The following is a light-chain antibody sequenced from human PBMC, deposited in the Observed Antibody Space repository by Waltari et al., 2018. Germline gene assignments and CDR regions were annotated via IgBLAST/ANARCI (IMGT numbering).Light chain of an antibody. J-gene: IGKJ4*01. CDR2: DVW. V-gene: IGKV3-11*01. Sequence: ETVLTQTPATLSLSAGERATLSCRASQSVRSDLAWYQQKPGQAPRLLIYDVWKRATGIPARFRGSGAGTDITLTSSRLEPEDFAVYYCQQRDNWPLTFGGGTNVEIK. CDR1: QSVRSD. CDR3: QQRDNWPLT.